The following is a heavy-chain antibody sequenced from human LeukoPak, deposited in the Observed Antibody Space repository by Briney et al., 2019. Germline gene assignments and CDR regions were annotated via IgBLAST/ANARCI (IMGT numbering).Heavy chain of an antibody. CDR3: AKRGGDGNPHDY. CDR2: IRFDGSNK. D-gene: IGHD3-16*01. Sequence: GGSLRLSCASSGFIFSNYGMQWVGQAPGKGLEWVTFIRFDGSNKFYADSVKGRFTISRDNPKNTLYLQMNSLRADDTAVYYCAKRGGDGNPHDYWGQGTLVTVSS. V-gene: IGHV3-30*02. CDR1: GFIFSNYG. J-gene: IGHJ4*02.